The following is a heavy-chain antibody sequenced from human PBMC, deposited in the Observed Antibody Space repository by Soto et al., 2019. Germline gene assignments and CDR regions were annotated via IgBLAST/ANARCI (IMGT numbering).Heavy chain of an antibody. D-gene: IGHD2-15*01. V-gene: IGHV1-46*01. Sequence: QVQLVQSGAEVKKPGASVKASSKASGYIFTAYSMHWVRQAPGQGLEWMGVVNPSGGSTNYAQKFRGRITMTRDTSTSTVYMDLSSLTSEDTAVYYCAREENCSDGVCYSEYFQRWGQGTLVTVSS. CDR1: GYIFTAYS. CDR2: VNPSGGST. J-gene: IGHJ1*01. CDR3: AREENCSDGVCYSEYFQR.